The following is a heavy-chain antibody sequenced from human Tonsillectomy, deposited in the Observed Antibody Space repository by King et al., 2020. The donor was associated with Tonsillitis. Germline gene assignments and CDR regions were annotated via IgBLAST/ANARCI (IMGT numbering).Heavy chain of an antibody. D-gene: IGHD2/OR15-2a*01. J-gene: IGHJ2*01. CDR3: AREGGSFRHFDL. Sequence: QLVQSGAEVKEPGASLKVSCKASGYSFTNYYMHWVRQAPGQRLEWMGLINPSGTGTGYAQNFQGRITMTRDMSTGTDHMELSSLRSDDTAVYYCAREGGSFRHFDLWGRGTLVTVSS. CDR1: GYSFTNYY. CDR2: INPSGTGT. V-gene: IGHV1-46*01.